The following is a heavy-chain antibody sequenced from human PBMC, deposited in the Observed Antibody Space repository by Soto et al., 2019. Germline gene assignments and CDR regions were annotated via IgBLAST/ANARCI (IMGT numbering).Heavy chain of an antibody. CDR3: ARESPAKDGSYFDY. J-gene: IGHJ4*02. Sequence: PSETLSLTCTVSGGSISSYCWSWIRQPPGKGLEWIGYIYYSGSTYYNPSLKSRVTISVDTSKNQFSLKLSSVTAADTAVYYCARESPAKDGSYFDYWGQGTLVTVSS. CDR2: IYYSGST. V-gene: IGHV4-59*12. CDR1: GGSISSYC.